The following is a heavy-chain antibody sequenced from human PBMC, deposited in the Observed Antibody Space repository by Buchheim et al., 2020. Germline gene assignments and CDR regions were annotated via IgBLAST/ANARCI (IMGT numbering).Heavy chain of an antibody. CDR1: GFTFSSYS. Sequence: EVQLVESGGGLVQPRGSLRLSCAASGFTFSSYSMNWVRQAPGKGLEWVSYISSSSSTRYYADSVKGRFTISRDNGKNSLYLQMNSLRAEDTAVYYCARQGSYGSGSYIDYWGQGTL. J-gene: IGHJ4*02. D-gene: IGHD3-10*01. CDR3: ARQGSYGSGSYIDY. V-gene: IGHV3-48*01. CDR2: ISSSSSTR.